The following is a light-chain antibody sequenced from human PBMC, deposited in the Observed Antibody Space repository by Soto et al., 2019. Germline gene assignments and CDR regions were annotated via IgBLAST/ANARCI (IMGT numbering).Light chain of an antibody. V-gene: IGKV1-27*01. J-gene: IGKJ3*01. CDR1: QAISNY. CDR2: AAS. Sequence: DIQMTQSPSSLSASVGDRVTITCRASQAISNYLAWYQQNPGKVPKLLIYAASTLQSGVPSRFSGSGFGTDFTLTISSLQPEDVATYYCQKYSNVPFTFGPGTKVDIK. CDR3: QKYSNVPFT.